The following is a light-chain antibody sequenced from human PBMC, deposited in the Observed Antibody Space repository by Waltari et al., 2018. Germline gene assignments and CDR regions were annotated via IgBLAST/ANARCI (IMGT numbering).Light chain of an antibody. CDR3: QQGSSFPWT. J-gene: IGKJ1*01. V-gene: IGKV1-12*01. Sequence: DIQMTKSPSSVSASVADRVTITCRVTHDIAGLLAWYQQKPGKAPKVLISGASNLQSGVPSRFSGSVSGTDFTLTISSLQPEDFATYFCQQGSSFPWTFGQGTNVEIK. CDR2: GAS. CDR1: HDIAGL.